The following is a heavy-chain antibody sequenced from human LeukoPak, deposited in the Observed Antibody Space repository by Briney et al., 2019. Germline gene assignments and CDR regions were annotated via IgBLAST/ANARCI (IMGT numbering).Heavy chain of an antibody. J-gene: IGHJ4*02. CDR2: ISGSGGST. CDR3: ATRPYYYGSGSPQTFDY. D-gene: IGHD3-10*01. Sequence: GGSLRLSCAASGFTFSSYAMSWVRQAPGKGLEWVSAISGSGGSTYYADSVKGRFTISRDNSKNTLYLQMNSLRAEDTAVYYCATRPYYYGSGSPQTFDYWGQGTLVTVSS. CDR1: GFTFSSYA. V-gene: IGHV3-23*01.